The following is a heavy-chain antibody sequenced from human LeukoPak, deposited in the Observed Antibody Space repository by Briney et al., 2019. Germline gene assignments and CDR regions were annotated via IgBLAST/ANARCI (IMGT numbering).Heavy chain of an antibody. CDR2: IKQDGSVQ. Sequence: PGGSLRLSCAASGFTFSNYGMHWVRQAPGKGLEWVANIKQDGSVQYYGDSVRGRFTFSRDNARNSLYLQMNSLRVEDTAVYYCARGSGPDRGIYFDYWGQGTLVTVSS. V-gene: IGHV3-7*01. D-gene: IGHD3-3*01. CDR3: ARGSGPDRGIYFDY. CDR1: GFTFSNYG. J-gene: IGHJ4*02.